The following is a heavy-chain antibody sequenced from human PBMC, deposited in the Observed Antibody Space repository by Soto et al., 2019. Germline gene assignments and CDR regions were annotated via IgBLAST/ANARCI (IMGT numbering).Heavy chain of an antibody. CDR3: AKEARYYYDSSGYYRPLGY. CDR2: ISGSGGST. V-gene: IGHV3-23*01. J-gene: IGHJ4*02. Sequence: GGSLRLSCAASGFTFSSYAMSWVRQAPGKGLEWVSAISGSGGSTYYADSVKGRFTISRDNSKNTLYLQMNSLRAEDTAVYYCAKEARYYYDSSGYYRPLGYWGQGTLVTVSS. CDR1: GFTFSSYA. D-gene: IGHD3-22*01.